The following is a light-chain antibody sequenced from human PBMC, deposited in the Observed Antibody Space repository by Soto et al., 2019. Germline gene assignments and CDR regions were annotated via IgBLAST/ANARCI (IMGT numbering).Light chain of an antibody. CDR1: ASNLGGNP. CDR2: GNT. Sequence: QSVLTQPPSVSGTPGQKVSISCSGSASNLGGNPVNWYQHLPGAAPKLLIYGNTNRPSGVPDRFSGSKSGSSASLAISGLQAEDEADYYCQSYDNSLSASVFGGGTKLTVL. CDR3: QSYDNSLSASV. J-gene: IGLJ3*02. V-gene: IGLV1-40*01.